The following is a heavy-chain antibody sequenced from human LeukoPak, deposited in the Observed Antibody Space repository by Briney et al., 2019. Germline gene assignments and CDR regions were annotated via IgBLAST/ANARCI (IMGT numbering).Heavy chain of an antibody. CDR3: AKDLLGYYYDSSGYDY. CDR1: GFTFSSYA. V-gene: IGHV3-23*01. J-gene: IGHJ4*02. Sequence: GGSLRLSCAASGFTFSSYAMSWVRQAPGKGLEWVSAISGRGGSTYYADSVKGRFTISRDNSKNTLYLQMNSLRAEDTAVYYCAKDLLGYYYDSSGYDYWGQGTLVTVSS. CDR2: ISGRGGST. D-gene: IGHD3-22*01.